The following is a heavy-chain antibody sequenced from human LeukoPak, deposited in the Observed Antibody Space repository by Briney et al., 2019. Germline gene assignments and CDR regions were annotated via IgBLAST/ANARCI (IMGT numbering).Heavy chain of an antibody. V-gene: IGHV3-74*01. Sequence: GGSLRLSCAASGNYWMHWVRQVPGKGLVWVSHINSDGSWTSYADSVKGRFTISKDNAKNTVYLQMNSLRAEDTAVYYCARAAGWLDPWGQGTLVIVSS. CDR3: ARAAGWLDP. CDR2: INSDGSWT. CDR1: GNYW. J-gene: IGHJ5*02. D-gene: IGHD6-13*01.